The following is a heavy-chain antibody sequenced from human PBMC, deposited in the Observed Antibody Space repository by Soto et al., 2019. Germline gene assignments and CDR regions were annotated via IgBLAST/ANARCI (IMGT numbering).Heavy chain of an antibody. Sequence: GGSLRLSCAASGFTFSSYGMHWVRQAPGKGLEWVALIWYDGSNKYYADSVKGRFTISRDDSKNTVYLQMNSLRAEDTAVYYCARDRVESGYPEYFQHWGQGTLVTVSS. CDR2: IWYDGSNK. J-gene: IGHJ1*01. CDR3: ARDRVESGYPEYFQH. CDR1: GFTFSSYG. D-gene: IGHD3-22*01. V-gene: IGHV3-33*01.